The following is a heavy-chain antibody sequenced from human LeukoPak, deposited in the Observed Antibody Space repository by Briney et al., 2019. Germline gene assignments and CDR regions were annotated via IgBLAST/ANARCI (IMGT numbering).Heavy chain of an antibody. V-gene: IGHV4-59*08. Sequence: PSETLSLTCGVSGGSISSYYWSFIRQPPGKGLEWIGYVYYSGSTNYNPSLKSRVTISVDTSKNQFSLKLSSVTAADTAVYYCARHYISGYFFDYWGQGTLVTVSS. CDR1: GGSISSYY. CDR3: ARHYISGYFFDY. J-gene: IGHJ4*02. D-gene: IGHD1-14*01. CDR2: VYYSGST.